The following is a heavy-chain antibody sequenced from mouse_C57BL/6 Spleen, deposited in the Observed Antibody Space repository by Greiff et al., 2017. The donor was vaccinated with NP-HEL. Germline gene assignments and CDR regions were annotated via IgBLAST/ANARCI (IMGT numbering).Heavy chain of an antibody. J-gene: IGHJ4*01. V-gene: IGHV1-52*01. CDR1: GYTFTSYW. Sequence: QVHVKQPGAELVRPGSSVKLSCKASGYTFTSYWMHWVKQRPIQGLEWIGNIDPSDSETHYNQKFKDKATLTVDKSSSTAYMQLSSLTSEDSAVYYCARQTGAMDYWGQGTSVTVSS. CDR3: ARQTGAMDY. CDR2: IDPSDSET.